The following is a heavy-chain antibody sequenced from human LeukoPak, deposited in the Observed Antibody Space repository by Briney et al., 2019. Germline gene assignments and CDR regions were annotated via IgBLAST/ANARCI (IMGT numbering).Heavy chain of an antibody. CDR2: IYHSGST. V-gene: IGHV4-38-2*01. CDR3: ARVVPAAMNYYYYYMDV. CDR1: GYSISSGYY. J-gene: IGHJ6*03. Sequence: SETLSLTCAVSGYSISSGYYWGWIRQPPGEGLEWIGSIYHSGSTYYNPSLKSRVTISVDTSKNQFSLKLSSVTAADTAVYYCARVVPAAMNYYYYYMDVWGKGTTVTVSS. D-gene: IGHD2-2*01.